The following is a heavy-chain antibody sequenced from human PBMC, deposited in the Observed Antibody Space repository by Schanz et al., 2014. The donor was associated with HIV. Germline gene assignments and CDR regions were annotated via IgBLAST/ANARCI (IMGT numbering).Heavy chain of an antibody. CDR2: ISSSGGYI. V-gene: IGHV3-21*01. D-gene: IGHD3-22*01. J-gene: IGHJ6*02. CDR3: AKDRNYYDSKYRGKGNYYYYYGMDV. Sequence: VHLVESGGGVVQPGRSLRLSCAASGFTFSSYGMYCVRQAPGKGLEWVSSISSSGGYIYYVNSVKGRFTISRDNAKNSLYLQMNSLRAEDTAVYYCAKDRNYYDSKYRGKGNYYYYYGMDVWGQGTTVTVSS. CDR1: GFTFSSYG.